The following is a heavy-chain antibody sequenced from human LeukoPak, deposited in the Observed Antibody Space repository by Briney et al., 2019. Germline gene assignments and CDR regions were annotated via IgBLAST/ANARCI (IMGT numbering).Heavy chain of an antibody. CDR1: GFTFSNAW. Sequence: GGSLRLSCAASGFTFSNAWMSWVRQAPGKGLEWVGRIKSKTAGETTDYAAPVKGRFPISRDDSKNTLDRQMNSLKTEDTAVYYSTAVGYSGYDLDYWGQGTLVTVSS. J-gene: IGHJ4*02. D-gene: IGHD5-12*01. V-gene: IGHV3-15*01. CDR3: TAVGYSGYDLDY. CDR2: IKSKTAGETT.